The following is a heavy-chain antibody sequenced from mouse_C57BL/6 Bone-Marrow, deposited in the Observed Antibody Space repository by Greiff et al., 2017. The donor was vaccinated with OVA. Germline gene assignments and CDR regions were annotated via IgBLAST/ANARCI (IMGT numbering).Heavy chain of an antibody. V-gene: IGHV1-4*01. CDR3: ARQGGHY. Sequence: QVHVKQSGAELARPGASVKMSCKASGYTFTSYTMHWVKQRPGQGLEWIGYINPSSGYTKYNQKFKDKATLTADKSSSTACMQLSSLTSEDSAVYYCARQGGHYWGQGTTLTVSS. J-gene: IGHJ2*01. CDR1: GYTFTSYT. CDR2: INPSSGYT.